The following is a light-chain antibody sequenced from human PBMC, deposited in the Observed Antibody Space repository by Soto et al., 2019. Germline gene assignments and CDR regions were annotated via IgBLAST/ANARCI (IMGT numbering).Light chain of an antibody. CDR3: TSFTTTEVI. Sequence: QSVLTQPASVSGSPGQSITISCTGTSSDFGYDSVSWYQQHPDKAPKLLIYEVVNRPSGISSRFSASKSGNTASLTISGLQADDEADYYCTSFTTTEVIFGGGTQLTVL. V-gene: IGLV2-14*01. CDR2: EVV. CDR1: SSDFGYDS. J-gene: IGLJ2*01.